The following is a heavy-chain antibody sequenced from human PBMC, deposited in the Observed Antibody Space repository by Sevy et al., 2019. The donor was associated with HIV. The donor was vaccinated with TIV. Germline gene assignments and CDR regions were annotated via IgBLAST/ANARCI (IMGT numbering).Heavy chain of an antibody. CDR2: ISSSGSTI. D-gene: IGHD3-22*01. J-gene: IGHJ6*02. Sequence: GGSLRLSCAASGFTFSDYYMSWIRQAPGKGLEWVSYISSSGSTIYYADSVKGRFTISRDNAKNSLYLQMNSLRAEDTAVYYCARAYDSSGYPDRSYYYGMDVWGQGTTVTVSS. V-gene: IGHV3-11*04. CDR1: GFTFSDYY. CDR3: ARAYDSSGYPDRSYYYGMDV.